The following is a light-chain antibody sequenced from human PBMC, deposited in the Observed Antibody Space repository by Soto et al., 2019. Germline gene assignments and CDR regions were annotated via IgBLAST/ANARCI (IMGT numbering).Light chain of an antibody. V-gene: IGLV7-46*01. J-gene: IGLJ3*02. CDR3: LLPSSDAWV. CDR1: PGTVPSGHY. CDR2: DTS. Sequence: QAVVTQWTSMRLSPGGTVNLTCGSRPGTVPSGHYPSWLQQKTGQAHCTLIYDTSNKQSWTPALFSGSLLGGPAALTLSGAQPEDEADYSCLLPSSDAWVFGGGTQLTVL.